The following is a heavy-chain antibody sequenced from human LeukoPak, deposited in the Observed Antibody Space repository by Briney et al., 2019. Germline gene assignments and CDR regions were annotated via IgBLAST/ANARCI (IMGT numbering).Heavy chain of an antibody. J-gene: IGHJ4*02. Sequence: PSETLSLTCAVYGGSFSGYYWSWIRQPPGKGLEWIGEINHSGSTNYNPSLKSRVTIPVDTSKNQFSLKLSSVTAADTAVYYCARPDCSSTSCPFDYWGQGTLVTVSS. CDR3: ARPDCSSTSCPFDY. D-gene: IGHD2-2*01. V-gene: IGHV4-34*01. CDR2: INHSGST. CDR1: GGSFSGYY.